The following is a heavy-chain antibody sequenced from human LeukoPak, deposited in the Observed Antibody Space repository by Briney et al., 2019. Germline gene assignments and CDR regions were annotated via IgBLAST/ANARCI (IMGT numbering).Heavy chain of an antibody. Sequence: ASVKVSCKASGYTFTGYYMHWVRQAPGQGLEWMGWINPNSGGTNYAQKFQGRVAMTRDTSISTAYMELSRLRSDDTAVYYCASSIAVAGTGFDYWGQGTLVTVSS. CDR1: GYTFTGYY. CDR3: ASSIAVAGTGFDY. J-gene: IGHJ4*02. CDR2: INPNSGGT. V-gene: IGHV1-2*02. D-gene: IGHD6-19*01.